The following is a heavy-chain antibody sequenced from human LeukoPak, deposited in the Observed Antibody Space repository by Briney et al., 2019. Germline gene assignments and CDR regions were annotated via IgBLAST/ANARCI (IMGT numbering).Heavy chain of an antibody. CDR2: IYSGGST. J-gene: IGHJ4*02. CDR1: GFTVSSNY. CDR3: ARGRELLHFDY. Sequence: GGSLRLSCAASGFTVSSNYMSWVRQAPGKGLEWVSVIYSGGSTCYADSVKGRFTISRDNSKNTLYLQMNSLRAEDTAVYYCARGRELLHFDYWGQGTLVTVSS. V-gene: IGHV3-66*02. D-gene: IGHD1-26*01.